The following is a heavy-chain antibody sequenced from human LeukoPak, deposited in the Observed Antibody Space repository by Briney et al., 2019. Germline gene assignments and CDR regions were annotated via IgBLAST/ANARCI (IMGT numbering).Heavy chain of an antibody. CDR3: ARGSGYSYGFPDY. D-gene: IGHD5-18*01. Sequence: PGGSLRLSCAASGFSFSNNYMSWVLQAPGKGLEWVSVIYSGDITYYTDSVKGRFTISRDNSKNTLYLQMNSLRAEDTAVYYCARGSGYSYGFPDYWGQGTLVTVSS. CDR2: IYSGDIT. CDR1: GFSFSNNY. V-gene: IGHV3-53*01. J-gene: IGHJ4*02.